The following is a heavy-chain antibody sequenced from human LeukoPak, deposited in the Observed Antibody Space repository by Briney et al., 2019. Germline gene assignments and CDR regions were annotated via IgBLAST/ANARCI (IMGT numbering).Heavy chain of an antibody. J-gene: IGHJ4*02. CDR2: IYYSGST. Sequence: SETLSLTCTVSGGSISSSSYYWGWIRQPPGKGLEWIGSIYYSGSTYYNPSLKSRVTISVDTSKNQFSLKLSSVTAADTAVYYCARQSGSSPWGYFDYWGQGTLVTVSS. V-gene: IGHV4-39*01. D-gene: IGHD1-26*01. CDR3: ARQSGSSPWGYFDY. CDR1: GGSISSSSYY.